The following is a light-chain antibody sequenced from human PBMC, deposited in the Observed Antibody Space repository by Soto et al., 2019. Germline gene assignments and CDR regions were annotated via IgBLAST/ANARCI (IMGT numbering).Light chain of an antibody. CDR1: QSVSDMY. CDR2: AS. CDR3: QHYGTSAL. V-gene: IGKV3-20*01. Sequence: EIVLTQSPGTLSLSPGERATLSCRASQSVSDMYLAWYQQKPGQAPRLLIYASNRATGIPDRFSGSGSGTYVTLTISRLEPEDFAVYYCQHYGTSALFGPGTKVDIK. J-gene: IGKJ3*01.